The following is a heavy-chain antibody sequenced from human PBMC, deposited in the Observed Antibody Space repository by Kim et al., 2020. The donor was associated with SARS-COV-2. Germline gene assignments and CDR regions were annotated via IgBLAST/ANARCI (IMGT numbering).Heavy chain of an antibody. J-gene: IGHJ4*02. CDR3: ARVSYLRAFDY. D-gene: IGHD3-16*01. V-gene: IGHV3-74*01. Sequence: ADSVKARFHTSRDNAKNTLYLQMNSLRAEDTAVYYCARVSYLRAFDYWGQGTLVTVSS.